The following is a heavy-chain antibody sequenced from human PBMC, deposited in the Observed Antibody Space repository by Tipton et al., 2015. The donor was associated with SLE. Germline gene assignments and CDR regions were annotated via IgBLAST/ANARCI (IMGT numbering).Heavy chain of an antibody. J-gene: IGHJ4*02. CDR2: INHSGST. Sequence: LSLTCTVSGGSISSYYWSWIRQPPGKGLEWIGEINHSGSTNYIPSLKSRVTISVDTSKNQFSLRLNSVTAADTAVYYCAGGSGYCSGGSCLDYWGQGTLVTVSS. D-gene: IGHD2-15*01. CDR3: AGGSGYCSGGSCLDY. V-gene: IGHV4-34*01. CDR1: GGSISSYY.